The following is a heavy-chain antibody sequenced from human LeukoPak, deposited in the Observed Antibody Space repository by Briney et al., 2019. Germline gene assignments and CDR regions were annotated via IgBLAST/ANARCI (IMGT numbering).Heavy chain of an antibody. CDR3: ARERDANYYDSSGYYSIRDY. J-gene: IGHJ4*02. V-gene: IGHV3-11*04. CDR2: ISSSGSTI. Sequence: KPGGSLRLSCAASGFTFSDYYMGWIRQAPGKGLEWVSYISSSGSTIYYADSVKGRFTISRDNAKNSLYLQMNSLRAEDTAVYYCARERDANYYDSSGYYSIRDYWGQGTLVTVSS. D-gene: IGHD3-22*01. CDR1: GFTFSDYY.